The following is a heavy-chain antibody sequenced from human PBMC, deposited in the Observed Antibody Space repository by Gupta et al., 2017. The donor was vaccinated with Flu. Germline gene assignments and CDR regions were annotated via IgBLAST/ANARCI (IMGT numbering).Heavy chain of an antibody. Sequence: TFTGYYIHWVRQAPGQGLEWMGWINPNSGGTNYAQKFQGRVTMTRDTSISTAYMELSSLRSDDTAVYYCASQDVTKTGSYARCMDVWGQGTTVTVSS. D-gene: IGHD3-10*01. J-gene: IGHJ6*02. CDR1: TFTGYY. CDR2: INPNSGGT. V-gene: IGHV1-2*02. CDR3: ASQDVTKTGSYARCMDV.